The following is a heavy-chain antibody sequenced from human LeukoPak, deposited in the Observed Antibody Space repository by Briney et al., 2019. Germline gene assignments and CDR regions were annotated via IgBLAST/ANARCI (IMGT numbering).Heavy chain of an antibody. Sequence: PGGSLRLSCAASGLTVSNNYMTWVRQAPGKGLEWVSVIYGAGAGIPYYIDSVKGRFTISRDNSRNTVYLQMNSLRAEDTAVYYCVRELGDWGQGTLVTVSS. J-gene: IGHJ4*02. CDR3: VRELGD. V-gene: IGHV3-53*01. CDR2: IYGAGAGIP. CDR1: GLTVSNNY.